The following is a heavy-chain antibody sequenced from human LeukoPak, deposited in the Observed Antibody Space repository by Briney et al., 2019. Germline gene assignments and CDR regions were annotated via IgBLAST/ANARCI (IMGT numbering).Heavy chain of an antibody. Sequence: SETLSLTCAVYGGSFSGYYWSWIRQPPGKGLEWIGEINHFGFTHYNPSLKSRVTISVDTSKNQFSLKLSSVTAADTAVYYCARMVRGVTPPYFDYWGQGTLVTVSS. CDR3: ARMVRGVTPPYFDY. CDR2: INHFGFT. D-gene: IGHD3-10*01. CDR1: GGSFSGYY. V-gene: IGHV4-34*01. J-gene: IGHJ4*02.